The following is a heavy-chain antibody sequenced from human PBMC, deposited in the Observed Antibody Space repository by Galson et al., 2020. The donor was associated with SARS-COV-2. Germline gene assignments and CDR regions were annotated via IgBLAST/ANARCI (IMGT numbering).Heavy chain of an antibody. V-gene: IGHV3-9*01. CDR3: ARGRDSTGYNWFYP. CDR1: GFTFDDYA. Sequence: SLKISCEASGFTFDDYAMHWVRQAPGKGLEWVSGIRWTSGRIGYEDSVKGRFTISRDNAKNSLYLQMNSLRAEDTAVYYCARGRDSTGYNWFYPWGQGTLVTVSS. D-gene: IGHD3-22*01. CDR2: IRWTSGRI. J-gene: IGHJ5*02.